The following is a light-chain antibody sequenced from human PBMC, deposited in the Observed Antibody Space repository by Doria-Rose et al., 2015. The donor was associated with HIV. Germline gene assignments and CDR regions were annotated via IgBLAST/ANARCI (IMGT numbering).Light chain of an antibody. Sequence: TQSPGTLSLSPGERATLSCRASQSFSSTYLAWYQQKPGQSPSLLIYDGSTRATGIPGRFSASGSETDFTLTINRLEPEDFALYYCHQYGTSCTFGQGTKVEI. J-gene: IGKJ1*01. V-gene: IGKV3-20*01. CDR3: HQYGTSCT. CDR1: QSFSSTY. CDR2: DGS.